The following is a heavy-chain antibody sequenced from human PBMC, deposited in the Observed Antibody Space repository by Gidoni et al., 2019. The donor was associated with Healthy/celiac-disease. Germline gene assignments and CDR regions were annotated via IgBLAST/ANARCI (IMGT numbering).Heavy chain of an antibody. D-gene: IGHD1-1*01. Sequence: QVQLVESGGGVVQPGRSLRLSCAASGFTFSSYGMHWVRQAPGKGLEWVAVIWYDGSNKYYADSVKGRFTISRDNSKNTLYLQMNSLRAEDTAVYYCARDTPAVPSYYFDYWGQGTLVTVSS. J-gene: IGHJ4*02. CDR1: GFTFSSYG. CDR3: ARDTPAVPSYYFDY. V-gene: IGHV3-33*01. CDR2: IWYDGSNK.